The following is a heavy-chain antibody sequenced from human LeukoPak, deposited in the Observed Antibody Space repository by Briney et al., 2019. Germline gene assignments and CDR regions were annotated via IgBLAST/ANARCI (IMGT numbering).Heavy chain of an antibody. V-gene: IGHV3-53*01. J-gene: IGHJ4*02. CDR3: ARAYPGYSSGFDY. D-gene: IGHD6-19*01. Sequence: PGGSLRLSCAASGITVSSNYMSWVRQAPGKGLEWVSVIYSGGSTYYADSVKGRFTISRDNSKNTLYLQMNSLRAEDTAVYYCARAYPGYSSGFDYWGQGTLVTVSS. CDR2: IYSGGST. CDR1: GITVSSNY.